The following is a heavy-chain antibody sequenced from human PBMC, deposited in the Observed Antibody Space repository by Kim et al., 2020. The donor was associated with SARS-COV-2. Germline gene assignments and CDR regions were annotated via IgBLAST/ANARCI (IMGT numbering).Heavy chain of an antibody. CDR3: ARRIAVAGSGEVWYYGMDV. CDR2: ISGSGGST. V-gene: IGHV3-23*01. CDR1: GFTFSSYA. J-gene: IGHJ6*02. D-gene: IGHD6-19*01. Sequence: GGSLRLSCAASGFTFSSYAMSWVRQAPGKGLEWVSAISGSGGSTYYADSVKGRFTISRDNSKNTLYLQMNSLRAEDTAVYYCARRIAVAGSGEVWYYGMDVWGQGTTVTVSS.